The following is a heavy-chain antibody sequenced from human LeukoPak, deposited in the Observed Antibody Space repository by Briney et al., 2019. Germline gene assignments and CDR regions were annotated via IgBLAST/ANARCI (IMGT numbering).Heavy chain of an antibody. J-gene: IGHJ4*02. V-gene: IGHV4-59*01. D-gene: IGHD3-9*01. CDR2: IYYSGST. Sequence: PGGSLRLSCAASEFTFSSYEMNWVRQAPGKGLEWIGYIYYSGSTNYNPSLKSRVTISVDTSKNQFSLKLSSVTAADTAVYYCARWMPDILGIRYDYWGQGTLVTVSS. CDR1: EFTFSSYE. CDR3: ARWMPDILGIRYDY.